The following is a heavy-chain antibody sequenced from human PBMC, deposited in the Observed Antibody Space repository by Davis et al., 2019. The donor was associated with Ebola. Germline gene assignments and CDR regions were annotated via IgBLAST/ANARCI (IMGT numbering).Heavy chain of an antibody. J-gene: IGHJ6*03. V-gene: IGHV4-38-2*02. CDR2: IYHDGRT. Sequence: SETLSLTCTVSGYSISTGYYWGWIRQPPGEGLEWIASIYHDGRTYYNPSLKSRVTISVDTSKNQFPLKLSSVTAADTAVYYCVRGYCANGVCQYYYYMDVWGKGTTVTVSS. CDR3: VRGYCANGVCQYYYYMDV. D-gene: IGHD2-8*01. CDR1: GYSISTGYY.